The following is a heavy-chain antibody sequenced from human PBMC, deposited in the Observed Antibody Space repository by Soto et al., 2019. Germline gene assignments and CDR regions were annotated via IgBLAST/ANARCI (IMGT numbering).Heavy chain of an antibody. CDR2: ISAYNGNT. J-gene: IGHJ6*02. D-gene: IGHD3-3*01. Sequence: ASVKVSCKASGYTFTSYGISWVRQAPGQGLEWKGWISAYNGNTNYAQKLQGRVTMTTDTSTSTAYMVLRSLRSDDTAVYYCARVYDFWSGYHEDYYYYGMDVWGQGTTVTVSS. V-gene: IGHV1-18*01. CDR1: GYTFTSYG. CDR3: ARVYDFWSGYHEDYYYYGMDV.